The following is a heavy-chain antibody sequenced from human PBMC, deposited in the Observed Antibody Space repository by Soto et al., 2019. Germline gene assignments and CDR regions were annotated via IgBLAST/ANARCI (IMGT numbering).Heavy chain of an antibody. J-gene: IGHJ4*02. V-gene: IGHV1-69*02. Sequence: QVQVVQSGAEVKKPESAVKVSCKPSGVTFNPYTVNWERLAPGHGLEWMGGFIPILDMANYAQKFQDRVTITADRSTFTAYMELNSLTSADTAVYYCAITYCRDNSCPRDFDFWGPGTRVTVSS. CDR3: AITYCRDNSCPRDFDF. CDR2: FIPILDMA. D-gene: IGHD2-21*01. CDR1: GVTFNPYT.